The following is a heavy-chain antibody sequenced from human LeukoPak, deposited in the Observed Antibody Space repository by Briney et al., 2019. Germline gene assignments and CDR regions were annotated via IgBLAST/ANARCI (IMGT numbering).Heavy chain of an antibody. J-gene: IGHJ4*02. D-gene: IGHD3-22*01. CDR3: AREFYDSSGYYYFVFDY. CDR2: ISYDGSNK. V-gene: IGHV3-30*03. Sequence: PGRSLRLSCAASGFTFSSYGMHWVRQAPGKGLEWVAVISYDGSNKYYADSVKGRFTISRDNAKNSLYLQMNSLRAEDTAVYYCAREFYDSSGYYYFVFDYWGQGTLVTVSS. CDR1: GFTFSSYG.